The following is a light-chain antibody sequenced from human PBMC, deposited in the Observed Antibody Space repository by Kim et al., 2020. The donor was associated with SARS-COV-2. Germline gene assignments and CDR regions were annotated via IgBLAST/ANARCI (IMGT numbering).Light chain of an antibody. Sequence: SYELTQPPSVSVSPGQTATITCSGDKLGDEYVYWYQQKPGQSPLLVIYQDRKRPSGIPERFSGSNSGNTATLTISGTQTMDEADYYCQAWDISTAVFGGGTQLTVL. CDR1: KLGDEY. CDR2: QDR. CDR3: QAWDISTAV. J-gene: IGLJ2*01. V-gene: IGLV3-1*01.